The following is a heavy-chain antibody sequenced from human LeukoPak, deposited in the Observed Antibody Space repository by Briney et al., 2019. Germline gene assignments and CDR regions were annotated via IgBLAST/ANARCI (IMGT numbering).Heavy chain of an antibody. D-gene: IGHD3-16*01. Sequence: GGSLRLSCATSGFPFSDFSMSWVRQAPGKGLEWVSYISSSGSTIYYADSVKGRFTISRDNAKNSLYLQMNSLRAEDTAVYYCARGGSRKFDYWGQGTLVTVSS. CDR3: ARGGSRKFDY. CDR1: GFPFSDFS. V-gene: IGHV3-11*04. J-gene: IGHJ4*02. CDR2: ISSSGSTI.